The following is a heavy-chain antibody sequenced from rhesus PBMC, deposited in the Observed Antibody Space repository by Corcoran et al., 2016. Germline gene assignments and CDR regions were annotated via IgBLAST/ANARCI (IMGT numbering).Heavy chain of an antibody. CDR2: IYGSSTRT. CDR3: ARDRTYCSGIYCPVDY. V-gene: IGHV4S10*01. J-gene: IGHJ4*01. Sequence: QVQLQESGPGLVKPSETLSLTCAVSGGSISDSYRWSWIRQPPGKGLEWIGYIYGSSTRTNYNPALKSRVTISKDTSKNQFSLKLSSVTAADTAVYYCARDRTYCSGIYCPVDYWGQGVLVTVSS. CDR1: GGSISDSYR. D-gene: IGHD2-27*01.